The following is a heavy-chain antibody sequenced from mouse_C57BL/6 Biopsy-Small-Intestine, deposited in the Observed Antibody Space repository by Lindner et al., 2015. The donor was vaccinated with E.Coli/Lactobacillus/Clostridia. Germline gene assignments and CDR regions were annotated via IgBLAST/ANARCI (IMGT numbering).Heavy chain of an antibody. J-gene: IGHJ4*01. CDR1: GFTFTSST. Sequence: SVKVSCKASGFTFTSSTVQWVRQAPGQRPEWIGWIVVGSGNTNYAQKFQERVTITRDTSTSTAYMDLTSLRSEDTAVYYCAARPGGWGSFDYWGLGTLVTVSS. CDR2: IVVGSGNT. V-gene: IGHV1-4*01. D-gene: IGHD3-3*01. CDR3: AARPGGWGSFDY.